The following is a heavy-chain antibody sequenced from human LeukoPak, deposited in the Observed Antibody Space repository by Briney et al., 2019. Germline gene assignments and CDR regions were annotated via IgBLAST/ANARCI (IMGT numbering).Heavy chain of an antibody. D-gene: IGHD3-10*01. J-gene: IGHJ4*02. CDR1: GDSVSRSNYY. Sequence: SETLSLTCTVSGDSVSRSNYYWDWIRQPPGRGLEWLGNIYSSGSTYYNPSLKSRVTISVDTSKNQFSVKLNSVTAADTTVYYCARQSYYGSGSPYFDYWGQGTLVTVSS. V-gene: IGHV4-39*01. CDR3: ARQSYYGSGSPYFDY. CDR2: IYSSGST.